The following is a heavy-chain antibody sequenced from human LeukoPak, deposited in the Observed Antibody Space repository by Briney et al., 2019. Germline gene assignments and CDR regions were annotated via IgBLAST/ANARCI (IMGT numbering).Heavy chain of an antibody. CDR2: ISSSSSYI. Sequence: GGSLRLSCAASGFTFSSYSMNWVRQAPGKGLEWVSSISSSSSYIYYADSVKGRFTISRGNSKNTLYLQMSSLRAEDTAVYYCAKEGYSGYDYVPWFDPWGQGTLVTVSS. CDR1: GFTFSSYS. D-gene: IGHD5-12*01. CDR3: AKEGYSGYDYVPWFDP. V-gene: IGHV3-21*01. J-gene: IGHJ5*02.